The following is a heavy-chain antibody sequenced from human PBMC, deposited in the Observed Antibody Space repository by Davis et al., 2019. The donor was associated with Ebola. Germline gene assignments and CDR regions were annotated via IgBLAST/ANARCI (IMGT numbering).Heavy chain of an antibody. Sequence: SLKIPCAASGFTFDAYAMHWVRQAPGKGLEWVSGISWNSGSIGYADSVKGRFTISRDNAKNSLYLQMNSLRAEDTALYYCAKDISSSVWGANDYWGQGTLVTVAS. CDR3: AKDISSSVWGANDY. CDR1: GFTFDAYA. D-gene: IGHD6-6*01. V-gene: IGHV3-9*01. J-gene: IGHJ4*02. CDR2: ISWNSGSI.